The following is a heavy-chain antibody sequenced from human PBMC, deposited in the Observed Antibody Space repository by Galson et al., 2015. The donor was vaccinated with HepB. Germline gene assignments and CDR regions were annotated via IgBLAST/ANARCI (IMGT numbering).Heavy chain of an antibody. CDR1: GFTVSSNY. J-gene: IGHJ6*02. CDR2: IYSGGST. CDR3: ARAILSLRIAVAGPVYGMDV. V-gene: IGHV3-66*01. D-gene: IGHD6-19*01. Sequence: SLRLSCAASGFTVSSNYMSWVRQAPGKGLEWVSVIYSGGSTYYADSVKGRFTIYRDKSKNTLHLQMNSLSAEDTAVYYCARAILSLRIAVAGPVYGMDVWGQGTTVTVSS.